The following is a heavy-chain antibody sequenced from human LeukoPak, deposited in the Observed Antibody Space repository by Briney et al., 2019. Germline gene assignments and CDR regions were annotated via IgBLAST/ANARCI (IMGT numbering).Heavy chain of an antibody. CDR1: GYTFTSYG. V-gene: IGHV1-18*01. D-gene: IGHD6-19*01. Sequence: ASVKVSCKASGYTFTSYGISWVRQAPGQGLEWMGWISAYNGNTNYAQKLQGRVTMTTDTSTSTAYMELRSLRSDDTAVYYCARDGPPRLSSGWYGYFDYWGQGTLVTASS. CDR3: ARDGPPRLSSGWYGYFDY. J-gene: IGHJ4*02. CDR2: ISAYNGNT.